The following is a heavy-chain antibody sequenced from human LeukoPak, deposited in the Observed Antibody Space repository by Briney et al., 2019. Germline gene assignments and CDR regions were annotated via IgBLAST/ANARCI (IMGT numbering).Heavy chain of an antibody. V-gene: IGHV3-74*01. CDR3: ARMGIVGAANWFDP. CDR2: ISSDGSSS. Sequence: GGSLRLSCAASGFTFSNSWMHWVRQVPGKGLLWVSRISSDGSSSIYADSVKGRFTISGDNAKNTLYLQMNSLRAEDTAVYYCARMGIVGAANWFDPWGQGTLVTVSS. CDR1: GFTFSNSW. D-gene: IGHD1-26*01. J-gene: IGHJ5*02.